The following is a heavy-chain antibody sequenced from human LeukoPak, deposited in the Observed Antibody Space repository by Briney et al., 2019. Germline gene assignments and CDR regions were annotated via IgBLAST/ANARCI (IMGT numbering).Heavy chain of an antibody. D-gene: IGHD3-10*01. CDR3: AKVKSAMVPIFDY. J-gene: IGHJ4*02. Sequence: GGSLRLSCGVSGFPFSSYAVSWVRQAPGKGLEWVSLISAISGISYYADSVKGRFTISRDNANNTLYLQMNSLRAEDTAVYYCAKVKSAMVPIFDYWGQGTQVTVSS. CDR2: ISAISGIS. CDR1: GFPFSSYA. V-gene: IGHV3-23*01.